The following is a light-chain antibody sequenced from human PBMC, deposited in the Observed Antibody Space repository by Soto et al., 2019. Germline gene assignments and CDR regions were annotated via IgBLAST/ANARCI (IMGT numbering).Light chain of an antibody. V-gene: IGKV1-5*01. J-gene: IGKJ1*01. CDR2: DAS. Sequence: DIQITHSPSTLSASVGDRVTITFRAGQSISSWLAWYQQKRETAPKLLNYDASSLESGVPTRFSGSGSGTEFTLTISRLQPDYVAYYCRQQYNDYWTFGQGTKVDIK. CDR3: QQYNDYWT. CDR1: QSISSW.